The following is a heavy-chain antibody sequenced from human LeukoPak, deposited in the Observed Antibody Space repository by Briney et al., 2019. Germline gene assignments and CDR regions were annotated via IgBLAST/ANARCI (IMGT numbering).Heavy chain of an antibody. D-gene: IGHD1-7*01. CDR1: GGSISSYY. CDR3: ARVRTGTTVIRSYYFDY. V-gene: IGHV4-59*01. Sequence: SETLSLTCTVSGGSISSYYWSWIRQPPGKGLGWIGYIYYSGSTNYNPSLKSRVTISVDTSKNQFSLKLSSVTAADTAVYYCARVRTGTTVIRSYYFDYWGQGTLVTVSS. J-gene: IGHJ4*02. CDR2: IYYSGST.